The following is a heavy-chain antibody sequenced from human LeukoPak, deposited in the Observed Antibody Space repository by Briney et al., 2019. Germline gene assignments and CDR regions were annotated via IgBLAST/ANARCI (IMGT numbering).Heavy chain of an antibody. J-gene: IGHJ4*02. CDR3: ARGVGVIDY. CDR1: GGSFSGYY. D-gene: IGHD3-16*02. Sequence: PSETLSLTCAVYGGSFSGYYWSWIRQPPGKGLEWIGEINHSGSTNYNPSLKSRVTISVDTSKNQFSLKLSSVTAADTAVYYCARGVGVIDYWGQGPLVTVSS. CDR2: INHSGST. V-gene: IGHV4-34*01.